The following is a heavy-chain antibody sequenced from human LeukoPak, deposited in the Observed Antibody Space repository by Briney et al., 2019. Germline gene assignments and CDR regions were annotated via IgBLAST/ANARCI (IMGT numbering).Heavy chain of an antibody. CDR1: GYTFTGYY. CDR3: ARDYYDSSGYSGQYNWFAP. J-gene: IGHJ5*02. D-gene: IGHD3-22*01. CDR2: ISPNSGGT. V-gene: IGHV1-2*02. Sequence: ASVKVSCKASGYTFTGYYIHWVRQAPGQGLGWMGWISPNSGGTNYAQKFQGRVTMTRDTSISTAYMELSRLTPDDTAVYYCARDYYDSSGYSGQYNWFAPWGQGTLVTVSS.